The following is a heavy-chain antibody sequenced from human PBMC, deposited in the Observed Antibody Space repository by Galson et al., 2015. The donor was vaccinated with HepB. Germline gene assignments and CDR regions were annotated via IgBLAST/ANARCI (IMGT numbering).Heavy chain of an antibody. Sequence: SVKVSCKASGYAFTSYGISWVRQAPGQGLEWMGWISAYNGNTNYAQKLQGRVTMTTDTSTSTAYMELRSLGSDDTAVYYCARAGISHYYYYMDVWGKGTTVTVSS. J-gene: IGHJ6*03. D-gene: IGHD6-13*01. CDR2: ISAYNGNT. CDR3: ARAGISHYYYYMDV. V-gene: IGHV1-18*01. CDR1: GYAFTSYG.